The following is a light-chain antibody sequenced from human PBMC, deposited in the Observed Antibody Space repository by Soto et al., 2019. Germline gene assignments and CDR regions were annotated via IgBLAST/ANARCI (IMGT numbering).Light chain of an antibody. V-gene: IGKV3-20*01. CDR2: GAS. CDR3: QRYASLRR. Sequence: LTQSAGTRALSRRGRATGGCRASQSVRSNFLAWYQQKPGQAPRLLIYGASNRATGIPDRFSGSGSGTDFTVTITRLEPEDFAPYYCQRYASLRRFGQGTKVDIK. CDR1: QSVRSNF. J-gene: IGKJ1*01.